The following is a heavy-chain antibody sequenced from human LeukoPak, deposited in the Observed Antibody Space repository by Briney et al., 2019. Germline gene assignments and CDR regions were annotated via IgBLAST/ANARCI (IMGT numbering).Heavy chain of an antibody. J-gene: IGHJ5*02. D-gene: IGHD3-22*01. CDR1: GFIFNNYG. Sequence: GGSLRLSCAASGFIFNNYGLIWVRQAPGKGLEWVTAISNDGGGTNYADFVKGRFTISRDNSKNTLFLQMNSLRAEDTALYYCAKGSSGYFVDLWGQGTLVTVSS. CDR3: AKGSSGYFVDL. CDR2: ISNDGGGT. V-gene: IGHV3-23*01.